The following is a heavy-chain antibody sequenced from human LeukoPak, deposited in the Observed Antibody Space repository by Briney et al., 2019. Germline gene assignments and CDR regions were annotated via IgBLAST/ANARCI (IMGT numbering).Heavy chain of an antibody. V-gene: IGHV4-34*01. CDR1: GGSFSGYY. Sequence: SETLSLTCAVYGGSFSGYYWSWIRQPPGKGLEWIGEINHSGSTNYNPSLKSRVTISVDTSKNQFSLKLSSVTAADTAVYYCARVHSGGWPIQHYFDYWGQGTLVTVSS. J-gene: IGHJ4*02. D-gene: IGHD6-19*01. CDR3: ARVHSGGWPIQHYFDY. CDR2: INHSGST.